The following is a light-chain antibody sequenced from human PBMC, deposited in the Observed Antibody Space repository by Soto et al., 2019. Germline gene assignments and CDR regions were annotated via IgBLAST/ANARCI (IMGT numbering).Light chain of an antibody. Sequence: EVVLTQSPGTLSLSPGESATLSCRASQSVSNNYFAWYQQKPGQAPRLLIFGSSDRATGIPDRFSGSGSGPDFTLPISRLEPEDFAVDYCQQYGSSPPYTFGQGTKLEIK. J-gene: IGKJ2*01. CDR3: QQYGSSPPYT. CDR1: QSVSNNY. V-gene: IGKV3-20*01. CDR2: GSS.